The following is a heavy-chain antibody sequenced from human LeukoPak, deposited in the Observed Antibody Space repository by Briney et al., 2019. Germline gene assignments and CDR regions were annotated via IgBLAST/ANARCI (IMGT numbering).Heavy chain of an antibody. Sequence: SVKVSCKAPGGTFSSYAISWLRQAPGRGLEWMGGIIPISGTANYAQKFQGRVTITTDEFTSTAYMELSSLISEDTAVYYCARAYCGGDCYNYFDYWGQGTLVTVSA. D-gene: IGHD2-21*02. V-gene: IGHV1-69*05. J-gene: IGHJ4*02. CDR3: ARAYCGGDCYNYFDY. CDR1: GGTFSSYA. CDR2: IIPISGTA.